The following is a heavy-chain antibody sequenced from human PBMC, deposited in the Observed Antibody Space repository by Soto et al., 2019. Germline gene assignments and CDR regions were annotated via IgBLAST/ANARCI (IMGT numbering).Heavy chain of an antibody. CDR2: LSGGGGDT. V-gene: IGHV3-23*01. CDR3: AKTFAKADTTSYFLSFDS. D-gene: IGHD6-25*01. CDR1: GFTFSIYA. J-gene: IGHJ4*02. Sequence: GESLRLSCAASGFTFSIYAMSWVRQAPGKGLEWVSSLSGGGGDTYYADSVKGRFTISRDNSKDTLYLQMSSLRTEDTAMYYCAKTFAKADTTSYFLSFDSWGQGTLVTVSS.